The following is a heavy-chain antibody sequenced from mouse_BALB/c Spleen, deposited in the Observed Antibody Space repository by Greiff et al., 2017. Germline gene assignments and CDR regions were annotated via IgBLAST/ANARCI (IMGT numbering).Heavy chain of an antibody. CDR3: ARGGYYGSSPIDY. J-gene: IGHJ2*01. V-gene: IGHV5-6-3*01. Sequence: EVMLVESGGGLVQPGGSLKLSCAASGFTFSSYGMSWVRQTPDKRLELVATINSNGGSTYYPDSVKGRFTISRDNAKNTLYLQMSSLKSEDTAMYYCARGGYYGSSPIDYWGQGTTLTVSS. D-gene: IGHD1-1*01. CDR1: GFTFSSYG. CDR2: INSNGGST.